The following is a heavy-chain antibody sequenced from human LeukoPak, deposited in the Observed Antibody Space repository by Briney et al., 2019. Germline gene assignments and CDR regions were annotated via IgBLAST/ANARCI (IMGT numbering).Heavy chain of an antibody. CDR1: GYTFTGYY. Sequence: ASVKVSCKASGYTFTGYYMHWVRQAPGQGLEWMGWINPNSGGTNYAQKFQGRVTMTRDTSISTAYMELSRLRSDDTAVYYCARVGALAETYYYMDVWGKGTTVTVSS. V-gene: IGHV1-2*02. CDR3: ARVGALAETYYYMDV. CDR2: INPNSGGT. J-gene: IGHJ6*03.